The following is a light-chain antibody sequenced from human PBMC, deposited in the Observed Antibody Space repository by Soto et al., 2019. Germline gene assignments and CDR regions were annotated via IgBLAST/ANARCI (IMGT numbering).Light chain of an antibody. Sequence: IQMTQSPSSVSLSVGDRLTIICRASQSVITRLAWYQQKPGKAPKVLIYDASSWAGGVPSRFTGSGSGTEFTLTINSLQPDDFATYYCQQYSVYWTFGQGTKVDI. V-gene: IGKV1-5*02. CDR1: QSVITR. CDR3: QQYSVYWT. J-gene: IGKJ1*01. CDR2: DAS.